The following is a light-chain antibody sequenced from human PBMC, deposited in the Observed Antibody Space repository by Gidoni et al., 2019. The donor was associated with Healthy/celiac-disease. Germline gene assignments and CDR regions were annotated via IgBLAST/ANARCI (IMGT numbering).Light chain of an antibody. CDR3: QQRSNWPEIRFT. CDR2: DAS. CDR1: QSVSSY. J-gene: IGKJ3*01. Sequence: EIVLTQSPATLSLSPGERATLSCRASQSVSSYLAWYQQKPGQAPRLLIYDASNRATGIPARFSGSGSGTDFTLTISSLEPEDFAVYYCQQRSNWPEIRFTFGPGTKVDIK. V-gene: IGKV3-11*01.